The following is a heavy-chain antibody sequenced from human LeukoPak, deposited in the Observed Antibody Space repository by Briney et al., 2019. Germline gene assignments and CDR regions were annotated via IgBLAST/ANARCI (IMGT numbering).Heavy chain of an antibody. CDR2: IYYSGST. Sequence: SETLSLTCTVSGGSISSYYWSWIRQPPGKGLEWIGYIYYSGSTNYNPSLKSRVTISVDTSKNQFSLKLSSVTAADTAVCYCARDREYSSFDPWGQGTLVTVSS. D-gene: IGHD2/OR15-2a*01. CDR3: ARDREYSSFDP. J-gene: IGHJ5*02. V-gene: IGHV4-59*01. CDR1: GGSISSYY.